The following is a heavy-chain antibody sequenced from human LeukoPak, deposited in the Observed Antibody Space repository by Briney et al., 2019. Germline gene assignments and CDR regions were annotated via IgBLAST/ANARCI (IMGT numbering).Heavy chain of an antibody. CDR1: GYSFPSYW. V-gene: IGHV5-51*01. Sequence: GESLKISCKGSGYSFPSYWTAWVRQMPGKGLEWMGIIYPGDSDTRYSPSFQGQVTISADKSISTAYLQWSSLEASDTAMYYCARPYDSGWTGFEYWGQGTLVTVSS. CDR2: IYPGDSDT. J-gene: IGHJ4*02. CDR3: ARPYDSGWTGFEY. D-gene: IGHD6-19*01.